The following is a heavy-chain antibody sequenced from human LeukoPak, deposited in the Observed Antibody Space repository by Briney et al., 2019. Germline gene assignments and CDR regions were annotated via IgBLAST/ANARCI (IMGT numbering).Heavy chain of an antibody. J-gene: IGHJ3*02. CDR1: GYSFTSYW. D-gene: IGHD3-22*01. CDR2: IYPGDSDT. V-gene: IGHV5-51*01. CDR3: ARPYYDSSGYHRMVAFDI. Sequence: GESLKISCKGSGYSFTSYWIGWVRQMPGKGLEWMGIIYPGDSDTRYSPSFQGQVTISADKSISTAYLQWSSLKASDTAMYYCARPYYDSSGYHRMVAFDIWGQGTMVTVSS.